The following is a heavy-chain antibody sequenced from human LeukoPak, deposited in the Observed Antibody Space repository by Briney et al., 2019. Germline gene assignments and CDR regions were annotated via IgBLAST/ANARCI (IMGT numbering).Heavy chain of an antibody. CDR2: IYHSGST. CDR3: ARDMYSSGWYVIRPLGYAFDI. V-gene: IGHV4-38-2*02. CDR1: GYSISSGYY. Sequence: SETLSLTCTVSGYSISSGYYWGWIRQPPGKGLEWIGSIYHSGSTYYNPSLKSRVTISVDTSKNQFSLKLSSVTAADTAVYYCARDMYSSGWYVIRPLGYAFDIWGQGTMVTVSS. D-gene: IGHD6-19*01. J-gene: IGHJ3*02.